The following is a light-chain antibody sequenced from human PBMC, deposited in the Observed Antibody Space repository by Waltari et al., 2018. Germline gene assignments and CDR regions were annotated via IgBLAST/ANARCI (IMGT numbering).Light chain of an antibody. J-gene: IGLJ2*01. CDR1: SDINIGKYK. Sequence: QAVLTQPAFLPASPGASASLTCTARSDINIGKYKIYWYQHRPGSPPQFLLKYRSDSENQQGSGVPSRFSGSKDISANAGILLISGLQSEDEADYYCMILYNRAVVFGGGTKLTVL. V-gene: IGLV5-45*01. CDR3: MILYNRAVV. CDR2: YRSDSEN.